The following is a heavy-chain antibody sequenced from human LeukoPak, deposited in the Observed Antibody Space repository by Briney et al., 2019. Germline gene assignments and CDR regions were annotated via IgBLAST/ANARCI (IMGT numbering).Heavy chain of an antibody. V-gene: IGHV1-69*04. D-gene: IGHD3-9*01. CDR1: GGTFSSYA. CDR2: IIPILGIA. J-gene: IGHJ4*02. Sequence: SVKVSCKASGGTFSSYAISWVRQAPGQGLEWMGRIIPILGIANYAQKFQGRVTITADKSTSTAYMELSSLRSEDTAVYYYAVILTGYPFDYWGQGTLVTVSS. CDR3: AVILTGYPFDY.